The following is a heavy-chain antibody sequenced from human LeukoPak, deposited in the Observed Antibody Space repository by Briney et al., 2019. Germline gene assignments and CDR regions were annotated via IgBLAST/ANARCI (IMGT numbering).Heavy chain of an antibody. J-gene: IGHJ4*02. Sequence: ASVKVSCKASGYTFTRYGISWLRQAPGQGLEWMGWISAYNGNTNYAQKFQARVTMTTDTSTSTVYMELRSLRSDDTAVYFCARDLWSLSVWGQGTLVTVSS. CDR2: ISAYNGNT. V-gene: IGHV1-18*01. CDR1: GYTFTRYG. D-gene: IGHD3-9*01. CDR3: ARDLWSLSV.